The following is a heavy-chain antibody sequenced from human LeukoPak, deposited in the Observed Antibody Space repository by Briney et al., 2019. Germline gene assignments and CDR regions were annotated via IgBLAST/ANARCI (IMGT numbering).Heavy chain of an antibody. D-gene: IGHD2-15*01. CDR2: ISGSGGST. CDR3: AKGRDCSGGSCYSYYYYYYMDV. CDR1: GFTFSSYA. V-gene: IGHV3-23*01. Sequence: GGSLRLSCAASGFTFSSYAMSWVRQAPGKGPEWVSAISGSGGSTYYADSVKGRFTISRDNSKNTLYLQMNSLRAEDTAVYYCAKGRDCSGGSCYSYYYYYYMDVWGKGTTVTVSS. J-gene: IGHJ6*03.